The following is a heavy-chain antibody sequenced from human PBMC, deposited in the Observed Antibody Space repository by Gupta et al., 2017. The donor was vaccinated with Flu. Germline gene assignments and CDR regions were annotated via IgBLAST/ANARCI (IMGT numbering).Heavy chain of an antibody. J-gene: IGHJ4*02. CDR2: IKSKTDGGTT. V-gene: IGHV3-15*01. CDR3: TAHDRAYYGPDY. Sequence: EGLPVASGGGLVKPGGSLRLSCAAAGVTIRKAWNGWVREDPGKGLEWVGRIKSKTDGGTTNYAAPVIGRFTITRDDSKITLYLQMNSLKPEDTAVYYCTAHDRAYYGPDYWGQGTLVTVSS. CDR1: GVTIRKAW. D-gene: IGHD2-21*01.